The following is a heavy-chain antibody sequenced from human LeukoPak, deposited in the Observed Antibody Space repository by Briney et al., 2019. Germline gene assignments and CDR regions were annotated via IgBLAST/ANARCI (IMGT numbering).Heavy chain of an antibody. CDR2: IYYSGST. J-gene: IGHJ4*02. CDR3: ARLAVTFDY. D-gene: IGHD2-21*02. CDR1: GGSISSYY. V-gene: IGHV4-39*01. Sequence: SETLSLTCTVSGGSISSYYWGWIRQPPGKALEWIGSIYYSGSTYYNPSLKSRVTISVDTSKNQFSLKLSSVSAADTAVYYCARLAVTFDYWGQGTLVTVPS.